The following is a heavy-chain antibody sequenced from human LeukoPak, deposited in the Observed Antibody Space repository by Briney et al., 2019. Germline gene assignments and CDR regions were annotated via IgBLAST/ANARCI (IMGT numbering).Heavy chain of an antibody. CDR1: GFTFSSYG. Sequence: GSLILSCAASGFTFSSYGMHWFRQAPGKGLEWVAFIRYDGSNKYYADSLKGRFTISINNSKNTMYLQMSRLRAEDTAVYYCAKVRYNYGIKMVDYWGKGTLVTVSS. V-gene: IGHV3-30*02. CDR2: IRYDGSNK. CDR3: AKVRYNYGIKMVDY. D-gene: IGHD5-18*01. J-gene: IGHJ4*02.